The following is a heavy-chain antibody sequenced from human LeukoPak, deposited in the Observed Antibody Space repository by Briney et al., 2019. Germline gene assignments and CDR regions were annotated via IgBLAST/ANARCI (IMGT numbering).Heavy chain of an antibody. CDR1: GYSFTAHH. V-gene: IGHV1-2*02. J-gene: IGHJ4*02. Sequence: ASVKVSCKPSGYSFTAHHIHWMRQAPGQGLEWVGWIVPRSGDTNYAQRLQGRVTMTRDTSISTVYIELSGLTSDDTAVYYCAGSIQAAAIPAFDYWGQGAPATVSS. CDR2: IVPRSGDT. CDR3: AGSIQAAAIPAFDY. D-gene: IGHD6-25*01.